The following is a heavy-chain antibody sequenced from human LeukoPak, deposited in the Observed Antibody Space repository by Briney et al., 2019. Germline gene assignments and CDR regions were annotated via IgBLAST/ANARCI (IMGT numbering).Heavy chain of an antibody. D-gene: IGHD2-15*01. V-gene: IGHV1-24*01. J-gene: IGHJ5*02. CDR2: FDPEDGET. Sequence: ASVKVSCKVSGYTLTELSMHWVRQAPGKGLEWMGGFDPEDGETIYAQKFQGRVTMTEDTSTDTAYMELSSLRSEDTAVYYCATQWGKGARCSGGSCSYNWFDPWGRGTLVTVSS. CDR3: ATQWGKGARCSGGSCSYNWFDP. CDR1: GYTLTELS.